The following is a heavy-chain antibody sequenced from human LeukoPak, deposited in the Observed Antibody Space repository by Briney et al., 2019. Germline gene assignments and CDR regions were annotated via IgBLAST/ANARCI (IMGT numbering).Heavy chain of an antibody. CDR1: GFTFSSYA. D-gene: IGHD5-12*01. V-gene: IGHV3-23*01. CDR2: ISGSGGST. CDR3: AKDTLVATTTPSGFDP. Sequence: GGSLRLSCAASGFTFSSYAMSWVRQAPGKGLEWVSAISGSGGSTYYADSVKGRFTISRDNSKNTLYLQMNSLRAEDTAVYYCAKDTLVATTTPSGFDPWGQGTLVTVSS. J-gene: IGHJ5*02.